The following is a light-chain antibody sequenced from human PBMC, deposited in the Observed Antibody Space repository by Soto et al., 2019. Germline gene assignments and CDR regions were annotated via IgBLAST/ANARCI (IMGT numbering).Light chain of an antibody. V-gene: IGKV3-20*01. J-gene: IGKJ1*01. Sequence: ENVLTQSPGTLSLSPGERVTLSCRASQSVSSSYLAWYQQKPGQAPRLLIYGASSRATGIPDRFSGSGSGTDFTLPISRLEPEDFAVYYCQLRKTFGQGTKVDI. CDR3: QLRKT. CDR1: QSVSSSY. CDR2: GAS.